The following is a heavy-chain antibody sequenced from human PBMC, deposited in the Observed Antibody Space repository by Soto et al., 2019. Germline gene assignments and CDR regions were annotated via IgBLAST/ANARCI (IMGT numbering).Heavy chain of an antibody. CDR1: GGSISSGGYY. CDR3: ARLAQQLTWFDP. V-gene: IGHV4-31*03. D-gene: IGHD6-13*01. CDR2: IYYSGST. J-gene: IGHJ5*02. Sequence: TLSLTCTVSGGSISSGGYYWSWIRQHPGKGLEWIGYIYYSGSTYYNPSLKSRVTISVDTPKNQFSLKLSSVTAADTAVYYCARLAQQLTWFDPWGQGTLVTVSS.